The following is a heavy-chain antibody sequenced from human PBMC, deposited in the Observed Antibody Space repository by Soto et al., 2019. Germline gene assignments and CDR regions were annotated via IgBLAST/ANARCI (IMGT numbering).Heavy chain of an antibody. CDR3: ARAKRWYSVFDY. Sequence: SETLSLTCTVSGGSISSGDYYWSWIRQPPGKGLEWIGYIYYSGSTYYNPSLKSRVTISVDTSKNQFSLKLSSVTAADTAVYYCARAKRWYSVFDYWGQGTLVTVSS. CDR1: GGSISSGDYY. J-gene: IGHJ4*02. V-gene: IGHV4-30-4*01. CDR2: IYYSGST. D-gene: IGHD2-15*01.